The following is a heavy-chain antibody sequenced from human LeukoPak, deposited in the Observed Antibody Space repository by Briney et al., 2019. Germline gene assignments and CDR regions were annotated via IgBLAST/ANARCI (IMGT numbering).Heavy chain of an antibody. V-gene: IGHV3-21*04. CDR3: AKDLWSYYYGSVDY. J-gene: IGHJ4*02. CDR1: GFTFSSYS. CDR2: ISSSSSCI. D-gene: IGHD3-10*01. Sequence: GGSLRLSCAASGFTFSSYSMNWVRQAPGKGLEWVSSISSSSSCIYYADSVKGRFTISRDNSKNTLYLQMNSLRAEDTAVYYCAKDLWSYYYGSVDYWGQGTLVTVSS.